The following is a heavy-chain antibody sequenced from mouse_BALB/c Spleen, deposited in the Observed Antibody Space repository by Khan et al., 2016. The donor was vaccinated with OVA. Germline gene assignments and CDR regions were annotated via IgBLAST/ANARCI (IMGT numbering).Heavy chain of an antibody. J-gene: IGHJ4*01. D-gene: IGHD2-14*01. CDR2: INTYTGES. Sequence: QIQFVQSGPELKKPGETVQISCKASGFTFTNYGMNWVRQAPGKGLKWMGWINTYTGESTFTDDFKGRFAFSLETSASTAYLQINSLKNEDTATYVCAGVGYNGTMDFWGQGTSVTVSS. CDR1: GFTFTNYG. V-gene: IGHV9-3-1*01. CDR3: AGVGYNGTMDF.